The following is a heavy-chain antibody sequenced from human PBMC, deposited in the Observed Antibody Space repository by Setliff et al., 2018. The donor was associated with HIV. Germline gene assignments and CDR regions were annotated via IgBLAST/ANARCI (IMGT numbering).Heavy chain of an antibody. CDR3: AKSSPSIGYITDC. CDR1: GVSISSYY. D-gene: IGHD5-12*01. Sequence: SETLSLTCSVSGVSISSYYWSWIRHSPGKGLEWIGIIFPGGATNYNPSLTSPVTISVDTSKNHLFLKLTSVTTADTAVYFCAKSSPSIGYITDCWVQGAPVTVSS. J-gene: IGHJ4*02. V-gene: IGHV4-59*01. CDR2: IFPGGAT.